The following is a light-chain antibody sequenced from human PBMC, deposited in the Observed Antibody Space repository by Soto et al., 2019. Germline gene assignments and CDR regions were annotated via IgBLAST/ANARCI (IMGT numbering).Light chain of an antibody. CDR2: DTC. CDR3: LQDYNYPRT. J-gene: IGKJ1*01. Sequence: EVVVTQSPASLSVSPGERATLSCRASQSVRSKVAWYQQKPGQGRGLVIYDTCIRATGIPARFSGSGFGTELTLTISSLQPEYFATYYCLQDYNYPRTFGLGTKV. V-gene: IGKV3-15*01. CDR1: QSVRSK.